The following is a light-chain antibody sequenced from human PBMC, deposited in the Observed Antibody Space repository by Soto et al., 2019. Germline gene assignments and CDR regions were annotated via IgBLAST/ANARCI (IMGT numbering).Light chain of an antibody. CDR3: QQSYSSPPT. J-gene: IGKJ1*01. Sequence: DIQMTPSTSSLSASVEYRVSITFRASQSISNHLNWYQQKPGKAPKLLIFAASSLQSGVPSRFSGSRSGPDFTLTISSLQPEDFATYYCQQSYSSPPTFGQGPKVDI. V-gene: IGKV1-39*01. CDR2: AAS. CDR1: QSISNH.